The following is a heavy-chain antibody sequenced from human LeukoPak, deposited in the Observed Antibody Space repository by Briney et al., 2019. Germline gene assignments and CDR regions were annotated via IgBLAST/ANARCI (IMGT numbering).Heavy chain of an antibody. V-gene: IGHV1-69*10. D-gene: IGHD3-10*01. CDR3: ARDQRTYYLGSGSYYKVGRLDF. Sequence: SVKVSCKASGYTFTSYGISWVRQAPGQGREWVGHVIPLLGRSTLAQKYQGRITITADESTNTAYMELRGLRSEDTAVYYCARDQRTYYLGSGSYYKVGRLDFWGQGTLVTVSS. CDR2: VIPLLGRS. CDR1: GYTFTSYG. J-gene: IGHJ4*02.